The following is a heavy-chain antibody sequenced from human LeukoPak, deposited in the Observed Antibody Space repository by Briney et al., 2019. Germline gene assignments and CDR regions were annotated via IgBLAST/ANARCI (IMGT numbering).Heavy chain of an antibody. CDR2: ISGSDGST. Sequence: GGSLRLSCAASGFTFSSYAMNWVRQAPGKGLEWVSAISGSDGSTYYTDSAKGRFTISRDNSKNTLYLQMSSLRAEDTAVYYCARVQWELRGVGSYFEYWGQGALVTVSS. D-gene: IGHD1-26*01. J-gene: IGHJ4*02. V-gene: IGHV3-23*01. CDR1: GFTFSSYA. CDR3: ARVQWELRGVGSYFEY.